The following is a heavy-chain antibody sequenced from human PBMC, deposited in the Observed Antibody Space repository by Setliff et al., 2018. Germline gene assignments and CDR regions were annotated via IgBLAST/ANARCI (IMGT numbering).Heavy chain of an antibody. V-gene: IGHV3-23*01. D-gene: IGHD1-26*01. Sequence: GSLRLSCAASGFSFSSYAMSWVRQAPGKGLEWVSTIIGSGISAYYSDSVQGRFTISRDNHKNTLHLQMNSLRVEDTAIYYCAKVQESIVGALEYWGQGALVTVSS. J-gene: IGHJ4*02. CDR2: IIGSGISA. CDR1: GFSFSSYA. CDR3: AKVQESIVGALEY.